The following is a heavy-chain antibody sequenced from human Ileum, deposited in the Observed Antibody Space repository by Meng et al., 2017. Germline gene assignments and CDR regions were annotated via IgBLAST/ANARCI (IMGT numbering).Heavy chain of an antibody. J-gene: IGHJ1*01. CDR3: ARVDFRGDSRDSSGLGL. Sequence: VPLKEWGRHLVGAADPLSRTCVVYGGSFSGFSWSWIRQSPEKGLEWIGEINHDGGTNYNPSLSSRVTISVDTSKNQFSLKVNSVTAADTAFYYCARVDFRGDSRDSSGLGLWGQGSLVTVSS. D-gene: IGHD3-22*01. CDR1: GGSFSGFS. V-gene: IGHV4-34*01. CDR2: INHDGGT.